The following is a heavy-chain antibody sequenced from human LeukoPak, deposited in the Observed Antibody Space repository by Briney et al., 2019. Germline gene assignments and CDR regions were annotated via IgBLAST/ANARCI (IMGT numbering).Heavy chain of an antibody. CDR1: GYTFTGYY. J-gene: IGHJ4*02. D-gene: IGHD3-22*01. Sequence: ASVKVSCKASGYTFTGYYMHWVRQATGQGLEWMGWMNPDSGDTAYAQKFQGRVAMTRDTSISTAYMELSSLRSEDTAVYYCARGLGDYYDTSGYYYAVPAHWGQGTLVTVSS. CDR3: ARGLGDYYDTSGYYYAVPAH. CDR2: MNPDSGDT. V-gene: IGHV1-8*02.